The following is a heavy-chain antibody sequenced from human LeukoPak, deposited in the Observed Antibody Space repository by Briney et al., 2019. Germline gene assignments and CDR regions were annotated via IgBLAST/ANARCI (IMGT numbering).Heavy chain of an antibody. CDR3: ARDSNSSGWYGGAFDI. V-gene: IGHV4-31*03. Sequence: SETLSLTCTVSGGSISSGGYYWSWIRQHPGKGLEWIGYIYYSGSTYYNPSLKSRVTISVDTSKNQFSLKLSSVTAADTAVYYCARDSNSSGWYGGAFDIWGQGTMVTVSS. CDR1: GGSISSGGYY. CDR2: IYYSGST. D-gene: IGHD6-19*01. J-gene: IGHJ3*02.